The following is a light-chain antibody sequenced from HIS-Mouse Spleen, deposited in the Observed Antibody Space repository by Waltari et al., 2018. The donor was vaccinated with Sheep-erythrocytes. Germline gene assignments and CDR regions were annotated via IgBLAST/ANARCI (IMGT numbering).Light chain of an antibody. V-gene: IGLV2-23*01. CDR2: EGS. CDR1: SSDVGSHNL. Sequence: QSALTQPASVSGSPGQSITISCTGTSSDVGSHNLDSWYQQHPGKAPKLMIYEGSKRPSGVSNRFSCSKSGNTASLTISGLQAEDEADYYCCSYAGSSTPWVFGGGTKLTVL. J-gene: IGLJ3*02. CDR3: CSYAGSSTPWV.